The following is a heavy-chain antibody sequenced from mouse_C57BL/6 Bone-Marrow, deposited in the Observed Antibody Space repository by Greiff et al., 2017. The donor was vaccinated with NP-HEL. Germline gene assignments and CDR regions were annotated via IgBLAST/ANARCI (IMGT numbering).Heavy chain of an antibody. CDR1: GYSITSGYY. CDR3: ARSYYSNHGFAY. V-gene: IGHV3-6*01. D-gene: IGHD2-10*01. CDR2: ISYDGSN. J-gene: IGHJ3*01. Sequence: EVHLVESGPGLVKPSQSLSLTCSVTGYSITSGYYWNWIRQFPGNKLEWMGYISYDGSNNYNPSLKNRISITRDTSKNQFFLKLDSVTTEDTATYYCARSYYSNHGFAYWGQGTLVTVSA.